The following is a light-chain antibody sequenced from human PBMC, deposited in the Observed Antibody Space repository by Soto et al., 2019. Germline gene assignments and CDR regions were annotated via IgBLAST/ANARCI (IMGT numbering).Light chain of an antibody. V-gene: IGKV3-15*01. Sequence: EIVMTQSPGTLSVSPGEGATLSCRASQSISSNLAWFQQKPGQAPRLLIYGASTRATGIPARFSGSASGTEFTLTISSLQSEYVAVYSCQQYSKWPITFGGGTKVQIK. CDR2: GAS. CDR3: QQYSKWPIT. CDR1: QSISSN. J-gene: IGKJ4*01.